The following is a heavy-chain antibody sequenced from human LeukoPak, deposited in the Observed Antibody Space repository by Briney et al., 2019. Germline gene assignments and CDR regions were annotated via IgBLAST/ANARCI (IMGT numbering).Heavy chain of an antibody. CDR3: AKDTGSPTDAITMEDNAFDI. V-gene: IGHV3-9*01. Sequence: PGGSLRLSCAASGFTFDDHGMHWVRQAPGKGLEWVSGISWSSGIIGYADSVKGRFTISRDNAKNSLYLQMDSLRAEDTALYYCAKDTGSPTDAITMEDNAFDIWGQGTMVTVSS. CDR1: GFTFDDHG. J-gene: IGHJ3*02. CDR2: ISWSSGII. D-gene: IGHD3-3*01.